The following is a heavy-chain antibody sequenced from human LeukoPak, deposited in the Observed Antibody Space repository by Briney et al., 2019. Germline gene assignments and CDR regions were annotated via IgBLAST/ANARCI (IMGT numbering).Heavy chain of an antibody. CDR1: GGTFSSYA. V-gene: IGHV1-69*01. J-gene: IGHJ4*02. Sequence: SVTVSCKASGGTFSSYAISWVRQAPGQGLEWMGGINPIFGTANYAQKFQGRVTITADESTSTAYMELSSLRSEDTAVYYCARVPYDSSGYYAYFDYWGQGTLVTVSS. CDR3: ARVPYDSSGYYAYFDY. D-gene: IGHD3-22*01. CDR2: INPIFGTA.